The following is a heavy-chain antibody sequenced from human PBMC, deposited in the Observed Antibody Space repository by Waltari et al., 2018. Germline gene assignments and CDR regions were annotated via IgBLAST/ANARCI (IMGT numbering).Heavy chain of an antibody. CDR2: FNPNSGCT. CDR1: GYTFTGYY. D-gene: IGHD4-4*01. J-gene: IGHJ6*02. Sequence: QVQLVQSGAEVKKPGASVKVSCKASGYTFTGYYMHWVRQAPGQGLEWMGWFNPNSGCTNYAQKFQGWVTMTRDTSISTAYMELSRLRSDDTAVYYCARSVTTKRFGLTYYYYYGMDVWGQGTTVTVSS. V-gene: IGHV1-2*04. CDR3: ARSVTTKRFGLTYYYYYGMDV.